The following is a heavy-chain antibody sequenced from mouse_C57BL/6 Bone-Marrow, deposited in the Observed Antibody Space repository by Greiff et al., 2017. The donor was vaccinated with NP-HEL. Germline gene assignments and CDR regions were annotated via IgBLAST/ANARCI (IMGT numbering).Heavy chain of an antibody. CDR3: AREGYWGYSPFDY. J-gene: IGHJ2*01. V-gene: IGHV1-69*01. D-gene: IGHD2-3*01. CDR1: GYTFTSYW. CDR2: IDPSDSYT. Sequence: QVQLQQPGAELVMPGASVKLSCKASGYTFTSYWMHWVKQRPGQGLEWIGEIDPSDSYTNYNQKFKGKSTLTVDKSSSTAYMQLSSLTSEDSAVYYGAREGYWGYSPFDYWGQGTTLTVSS.